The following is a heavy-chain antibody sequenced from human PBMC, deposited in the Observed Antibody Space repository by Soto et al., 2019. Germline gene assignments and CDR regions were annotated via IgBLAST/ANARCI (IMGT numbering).Heavy chain of an antibody. V-gene: IGHV3-48*03. Sequence: EVQLVESGGGLMQPGGSLRLSCAASGFTFSTFEMNWVRQAPGKGLEWVSYISGTGSNIFYADSVKGPFTISRDNARDSLYLEMNSLRADDPSVYFCARGMRSSSWYNGFLIWGHWTMVTVSS. CDR3: ARGMRSSSWYNGFLI. J-gene: IGHJ3*02. D-gene: IGHD6-13*01. CDR2: ISGTGSNI. CDR1: GFTFSTFE.